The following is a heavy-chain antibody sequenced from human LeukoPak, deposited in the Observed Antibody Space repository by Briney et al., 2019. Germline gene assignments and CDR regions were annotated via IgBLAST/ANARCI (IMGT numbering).Heavy chain of an antibody. J-gene: IGHJ4*02. CDR1: GFTFSSYA. CDR2: ISGSGGST. Sequence: GGSLRLSCAASGFTFSSYAMSWVRQAPGKGLEWVSAISGSGGSTYYADSVKGRFTISRDNSKNTLYLQMNSLRAEDTAVYHCAKDWVRGVIIAPYYFDYWGQGTLVTVSS. V-gene: IGHV3-23*01. CDR3: AKDWVRGVIIAPYYFDY. D-gene: IGHD3-10*01.